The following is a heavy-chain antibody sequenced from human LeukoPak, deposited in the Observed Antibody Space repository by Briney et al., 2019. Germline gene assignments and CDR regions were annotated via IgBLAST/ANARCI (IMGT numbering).Heavy chain of an antibody. CDR1: GFTFSNYA. J-gene: IGHJ4*02. V-gene: IGHV3-30-3*01. Sequence: GGSLRLSCAATGFTFSNYAIHWGRQAPGKGLEWVAFISDDGSRQHYADSVKGRFTISRDNSKNTLNLQMNSLRAENTAVYYCVKDRTGTYTLDYWGQGTLVTVSS. CDR2: ISDDGSRQ. CDR3: VKDRTGTYTLDY. D-gene: IGHD3-10*01.